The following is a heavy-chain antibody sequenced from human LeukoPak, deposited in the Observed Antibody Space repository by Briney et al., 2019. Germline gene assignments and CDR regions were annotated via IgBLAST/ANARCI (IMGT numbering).Heavy chain of an antibody. D-gene: IGHD2-8*02. Sequence: GASVKVSCKASGYTFTGYYMHWVRQAPGQGLEWMGWINPNSGGTNYAQKFQGRVTMTRDTSISTAYMELSRLRSDDTAVYYCARDFFELVLVVYASGWFDPWGQGTLVTVSS. J-gene: IGHJ5*02. CDR2: INPNSGGT. CDR1: GYTFTGYY. V-gene: IGHV1-2*02. CDR3: ARDFFELVLVVYASGWFDP.